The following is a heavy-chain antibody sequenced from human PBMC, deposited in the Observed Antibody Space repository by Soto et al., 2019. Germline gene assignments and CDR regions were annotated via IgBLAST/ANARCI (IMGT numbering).Heavy chain of an antibody. Sequence: SVKVSCKASGGTFSIYAISWVRQAPGQGLEWMGGIIPIFNTANYAQKFQGRVTITADKSTSTAYMELSSLRSEDTAVYYCAAIVAMVDFWGQGTLVTVSS. CDR3: AAIVAMVDF. CDR1: GGTFSIYA. D-gene: IGHD2-21*01. V-gene: IGHV1-69*06. J-gene: IGHJ4*02. CDR2: IIPIFNTA.